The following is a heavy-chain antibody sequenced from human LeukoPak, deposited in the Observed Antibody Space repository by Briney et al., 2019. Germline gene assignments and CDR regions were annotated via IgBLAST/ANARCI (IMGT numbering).Heavy chain of an antibody. D-gene: IGHD6-19*01. CDR3: ARDLAVAGKGS. CDR1: GVTFSSYA. Sequence: GRSLRLPCAASGVTFSSYAMHWVRQAPGKGLERVAVISYVGSNKYYADSVKGRFTISRDNSKNTLYLKMNSLRAEDTAVYYCARDLAVAGKGSWGQGTLVTVSS. CDR2: ISYVGSNK. V-gene: IGHV3-30-3*01. J-gene: IGHJ4*02.